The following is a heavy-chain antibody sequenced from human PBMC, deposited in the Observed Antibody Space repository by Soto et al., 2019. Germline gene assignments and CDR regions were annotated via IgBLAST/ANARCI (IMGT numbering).Heavy chain of an antibody. D-gene: IGHD3-9*01. Sequence: PGGSLRLSCAASGFTFSSYWMSWVRQAPGKGLEWVANIKQDGSEKYYVDSVKGRFTISRDNAKNSLYLQMNSLRAEDTAVYYCARVLYYDILTGYYRGFDPWGQGTLVTVSS. V-gene: IGHV3-7*01. CDR3: ARVLYYDILTGYYRGFDP. CDR1: GFTFSSYW. CDR2: IKQDGSEK. J-gene: IGHJ5*02.